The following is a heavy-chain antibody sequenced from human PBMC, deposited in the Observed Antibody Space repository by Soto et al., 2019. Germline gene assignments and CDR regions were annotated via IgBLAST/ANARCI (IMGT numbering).Heavy chain of an antibody. CDR2: IDWDDDK. V-gene: IGHV2-70*11. CDR1: GFSLSTSGMC. D-gene: IGHD4-4*01. Sequence: SGPTLVNPTQTLTLTCTFSGFSLSTSGMCVSWIRQPPGKALEWLARIDWDDDKYYSTSLQTRLTISGDTSKNQVVLTMTNMDPVDTATYYCARMIYSNYGFDYWGQGTLVTVSS. J-gene: IGHJ4*02. CDR3: ARMIYSNYGFDY.